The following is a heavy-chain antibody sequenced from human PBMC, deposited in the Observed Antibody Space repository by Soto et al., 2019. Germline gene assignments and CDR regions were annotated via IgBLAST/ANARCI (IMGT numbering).Heavy chain of an antibody. V-gene: IGHV3-73*02. J-gene: IGHJ4*02. D-gene: IGHD3-16*02. CDR2: IKTRSYAYAT. Sequence: EVQLVESGGGLVQPGGSVRLSCAASGFTFSGSAIHSVRQSSGRGLEWVGRIKTRSYAYATAYIASVRGRFTISRDDTKDTAYLHMNSLEREDTAVYYCARRRARGDGYTSPLYFLVYGGLGTLVTVSS. CDR3: ARRRARGDGYTSPLYFLVY. CDR1: GFTFSGSA.